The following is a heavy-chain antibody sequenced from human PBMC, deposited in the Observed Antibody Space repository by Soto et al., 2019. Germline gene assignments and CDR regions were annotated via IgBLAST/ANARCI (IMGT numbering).Heavy chain of an antibody. D-gene: IGHD3-10*01. V-gene: IGHV3-15*07. Sequence: GGSLRLSCAASGFTFSNAWMNWVRQAPGKGLEWVGRIKSKTDGGTTDYAAPVKGRFTISRDDSKNTLYLQMNSLKTEDTAVYYCTTDGRDYYGSGSYLIPVYGMDVWGQGTTVTVSS. CDR1: GFTFSNAW. J-gene: IGHJ6*02. CDR3: TTDGRDYYGSGSYLIPVYGMDV. CDR2: IKSKTDGGTT.